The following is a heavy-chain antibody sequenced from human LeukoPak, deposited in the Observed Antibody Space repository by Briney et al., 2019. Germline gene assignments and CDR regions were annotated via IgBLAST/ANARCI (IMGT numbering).Heavy chain of an antibody. CDR1: GGSINSNY. D-gene: IGHD6-19*01. J-gene: IGHJ4*02. V-gene: IGHV4-4*07. CDR2: IYSTGST. Sequence: KSSRSLSLTCTVAGGSINSNYWSWVRQPAGKGLEWIGRIYSTGSTNYNPSLKSRVTMSVDTSKNQFSLKLSSLTAADTAVYYCVRDSSGWSGSFDYWGQGTLVTVSS. CDR3: VRDSSGWSGSFDY.